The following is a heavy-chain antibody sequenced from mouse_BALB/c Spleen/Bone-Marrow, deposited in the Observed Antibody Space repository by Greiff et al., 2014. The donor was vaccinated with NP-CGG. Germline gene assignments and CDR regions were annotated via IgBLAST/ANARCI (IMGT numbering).Heavy chain of an antibody. D-gene: IGHD1-3*01. Sequence: QVQLQQSGADLAKPGASMKMSCKASGYTFTNYWMHWVKQRPGQGLEWIGNINPSTGYTEYHQKFRDKATLTADKSSSTAYMQLSSLTSEDSAVYYCTRDNYEAMDYWGQGTSVTVSS. CDR3: TRDNYEAMDY. V-gene: IGHV1-7*01. CDR2: INPSTGYT. CDR1: GYTFTNYW. J-gene: IGHJ4*01.